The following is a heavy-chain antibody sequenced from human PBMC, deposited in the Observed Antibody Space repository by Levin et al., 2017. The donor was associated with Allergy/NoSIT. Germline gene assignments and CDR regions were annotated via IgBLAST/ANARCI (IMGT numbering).Heavy chain of an antibody. D-gene: IGHD3-3*01. V-gene: IGHV4-34*01. CDR1: GGSFSGYY. CDR2: INHSGST. CDR3: ARGALHDFWSGYPPERLFDY. J-gene: IGHJ4*02. Sequence: SETLSLTCAVYGGSFSGYYWSWIRQPPGKGLEWIGEINHSGSTNYNPSLKSRVTISVDTSKNQFSLKLSSVTAADTAVYYCARGALHDFWSGYPPERLFDYWGQGTLVTVSS.